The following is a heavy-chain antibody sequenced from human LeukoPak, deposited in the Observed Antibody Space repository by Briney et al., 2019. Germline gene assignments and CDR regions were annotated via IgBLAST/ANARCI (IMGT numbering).Heavy chain of an antibody. J-gene: IGHJ4*02. Sequence: ASVKVSCKASGYTFTSYAMHWVRQAPGQRLEWMGWINAGSGNTKYSQKFQGRVTITRDTSASTAYMELSSLRSEDTAVYYCASFGGDEDYWGQETLVTVSS. CDR3: ASFGGDEDY. CDR1: GYTFTSYA. V-gene: IGHV1-3*01. CDR2: INAGSGNT. D-gene: IGHD2-21*02.